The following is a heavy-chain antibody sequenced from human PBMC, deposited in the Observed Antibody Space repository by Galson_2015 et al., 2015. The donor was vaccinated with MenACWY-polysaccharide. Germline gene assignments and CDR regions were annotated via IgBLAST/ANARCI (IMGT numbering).Heavy chain of an antibody. CDR1: GFTFKNYA. D-gene: IGHD3-10*01. Sequence: SLRLSCAASGFTFKNYAMSWVRQAPGKGLEWVSGIVGSGDRAYYADSVKGRFTISRDNSKNTLYLQMNSLRVEDTAVYYCTTDTVRGGQCEPGHKPPCRGARG. CDR2: IVGSGDRA. J-gene: IGHJ1*01. V-gene: IGHV3-23*01. CDR3: TTDTVRGGQCEPGHKPPCRGA.